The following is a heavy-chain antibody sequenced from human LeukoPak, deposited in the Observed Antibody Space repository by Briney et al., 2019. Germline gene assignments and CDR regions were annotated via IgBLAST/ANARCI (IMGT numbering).Heavy chain of an antibody. Sequence: ASVKVSCKASGYTFTGYYMHWVRQAPGQGLEWMGWINPNSGGTNYAQKFQGRVTMTRDTSISTAYMELSRLRSDDTAVYYCARTILYDSSAYSLGYWGQGTLVTVSS. J-gene: IGHJ4*02. CDR2: INPNSGGT. D-gene: IGHD3-22*01. CDR1: GYTFTGYY. V-gene: IGHV1-2*02. CDR3: ARTILYDSSAYSLGY.